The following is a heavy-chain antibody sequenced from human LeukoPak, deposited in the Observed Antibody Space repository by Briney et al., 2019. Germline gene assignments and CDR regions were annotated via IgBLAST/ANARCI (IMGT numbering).Heavy chain of an antibody. CDR2: IRSKAYGGTT. Sequence: PGGSLRLSCTAPGFTFGDYAMSWFRQAPGKGLEWVGFIRSKAYGGTTEYAASVKGRFTISRDDSKSIAYLQMNSLKTEDTAVYYCTRVGDILTGYYSYFDYWGQGTLVTVSS. V-gene: IGHV3-49*03. J-gene: IGHJ4*02. CDR1: GFTFGDYA. D-gene: IGHD3-9*01. CDR3: TRVGDILTGYYSYFDY.